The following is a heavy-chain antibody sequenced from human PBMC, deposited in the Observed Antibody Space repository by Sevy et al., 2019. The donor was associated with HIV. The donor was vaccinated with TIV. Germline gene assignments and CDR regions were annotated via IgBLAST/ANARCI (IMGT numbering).Heavy chain of an antibody. CDR1: GFSFSNYG. V-gene: IGHV3-33*01. D-gene: IGHD3-22*01. Sequence: GGSLRLSCAASGFSFSNYGMHWVRQAPGKGLEWVALIWYDGSSKYYADSVKGRLTISRDNSKNTLSLQMNSLRAEDTAVYYCARSADYFDSSGANFEYWGQGTLVTVSS. CDR2: IWYDGSSK. J-gene: IGHJ4*02. CDR3: ARSADYFDSSGANFEY.